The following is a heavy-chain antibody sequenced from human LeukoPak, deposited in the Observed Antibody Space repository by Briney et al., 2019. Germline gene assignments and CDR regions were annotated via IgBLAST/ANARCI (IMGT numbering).Heavy chain of an antibody. J-gene: IGHJ3*01. V-gene: IGHV3-11*04. CDR3: QGTEGITVSDPFDV. CDR2: ISRSGSPI. CDR1: GFVVSDYY. Sequence: GGSLRLSCAASGFVVSDYYMSWIRQAPGKGLEWLSYISRSGSPIYYADSVKGRFIISRGNANNSLYLQMNSLRAEDTAVYYCQGTEGITVSDPFDVWGQGSMVTVSS. D-gene: IGHD3-10*01.